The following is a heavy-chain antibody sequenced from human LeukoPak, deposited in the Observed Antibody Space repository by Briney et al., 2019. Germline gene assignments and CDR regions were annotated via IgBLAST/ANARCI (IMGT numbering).Heavy chain of an antibody. CDR3: AKAELGVDTFFDY. CDR1: GFTFSDYA. CDR2: LSGSGAGT. Sequence: GGSLRLSFAASGFTFSDYALGWVRQAPGRGLEWVATLSGSGAGTHYSDSVQGRFTISRDNSKRTLFLQMNSLRAEDTAFYYCAKAELGVDTFFDYWGQGTLVTVSS. J-gene: IGHJ4*02. D-gene: IGHD3-3*01. V-gene: IGHV3-23*01.